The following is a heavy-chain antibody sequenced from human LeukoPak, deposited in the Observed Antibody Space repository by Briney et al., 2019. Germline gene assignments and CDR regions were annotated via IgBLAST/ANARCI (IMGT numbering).Heavy chain of an antibody. CDR1: GFPFSSYG. V-gene: IGHV3-23*01. Sequence: GGSLRLSCAAYGFPFSSYGMSWVRQAPGKGLEWVSAISGSGGSTYYADSVKGRFTISRDNSKTTLYLQMNSLRAEDTAVYYCAKESVLVRGVILHYYYYYMDVWGKGTTVTISS. CDR3: AKESVLVRGVILHYYYYYMDV. CDR2: ISGSGGST. J-gene: IGHJ6*03. D-gene: IGHD3-10*01.